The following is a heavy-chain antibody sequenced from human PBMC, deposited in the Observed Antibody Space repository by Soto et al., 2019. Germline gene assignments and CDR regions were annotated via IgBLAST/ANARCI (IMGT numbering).Heavy chain of an antibody. D-gene: IGHD6-19*01. J-gene: IGHJ4*02. CDR3: ARETYRSSTIDY. CDR1: GFTFSTYE. V-gene: IGHV3-48*03. Sequence: ESGGGLIQPGGSLRLSCAASGFTFSTYEMNWVRQAPGKGLEWVSYISSSDTTKYYADSVKGRFTISRDNAKNSLYLQMNSLRVEDTALYYCARETYRSSTIDYWGQGMLVTVSS. CDR2: ISSSDTTK.